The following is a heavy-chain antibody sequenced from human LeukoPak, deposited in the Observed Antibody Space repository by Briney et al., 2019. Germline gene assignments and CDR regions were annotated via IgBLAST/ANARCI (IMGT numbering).Heavy chain of an antibody. CDR3: ARVETYCGGDCYSHFDY. CDR1: GYTFTGYY. CDR2: NNPNSGGT. Sequence: ASVKVSCKASGYTFTGYYMHWVRQAPGQGLEWMGWNNPNSGGTNYAQKFQGRVTMTRDTSISTAYMELSRLRSDDTAVYYCARVETYCGGDCYSHFDYWGQGTLVTVSS. D-gene: IGHD2-21*02. J-gene: IGHJ4*02. V-gene: IGHV1-2*02.